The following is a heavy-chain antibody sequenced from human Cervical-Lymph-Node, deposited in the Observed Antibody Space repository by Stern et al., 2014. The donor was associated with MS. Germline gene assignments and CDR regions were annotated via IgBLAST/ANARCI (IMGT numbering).Heavy chain of an antibody. Sequence: QVQLMQSGGGVVQPGRSLRLSCAASGFTFSNYGMHWVRQAPVKGLEWLAVIWYDGNKKYYADSVKGRFTISRDNSKNTLFLQMSSLTAEDTALYYCARGNWNYEGMGYWGQGTLVTVSS. V-gene: IGHV3-33*01. D-gene: IGHD1-7*01. CDR2: IWYDGNKK. J-gene: IGHJ4*02. CDR3: ARGNWNYEGMGY. CDR1: GFTFSNYG.